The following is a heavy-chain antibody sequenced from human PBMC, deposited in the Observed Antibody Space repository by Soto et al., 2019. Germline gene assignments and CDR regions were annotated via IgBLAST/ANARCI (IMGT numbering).Heavy chain of an antibody. CDR3: ARNTLVYGSGSYYNY. J-gene: IGHJ4*02. CDR2: IWYDGSNK. Sequence: QVQLVESGGGVVQPGRSLRLSCAASGFTFSSYGMHWVRQAPGKGLEWVAVIWYDGSNKYYADCVKGRFTISRDNSKNTLYLQMNSRSAEDTAVYYCARNTLVYGSGSYYNYWGQGTLVTVSS. V-gene: IGHV3-33*01. D-gene: IGHD3-10*01. CDR1: GFTFSSYG.